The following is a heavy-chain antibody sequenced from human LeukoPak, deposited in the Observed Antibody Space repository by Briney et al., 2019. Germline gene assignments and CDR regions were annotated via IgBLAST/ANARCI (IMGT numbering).Heavy chain of an antibody. J-gene: IGHJ3*02. D-gene: IGHD1-14*01. Sequence: GGSLRLSCAASGFTFSNHDMHWVRQAPGKGLEFVSSIVAEGTLAFYANSVKDRFTIYRDNSKSTMHLEMGGVRPEDLAVYYCARELGGTKTGGFDIWGQGTVVTVSS. CDR3: ARELGGTKTGGFDI. CDR1: GFTFSNHD. V-gene: IGHV3-64*01. CDR2: IVAEGTLA.